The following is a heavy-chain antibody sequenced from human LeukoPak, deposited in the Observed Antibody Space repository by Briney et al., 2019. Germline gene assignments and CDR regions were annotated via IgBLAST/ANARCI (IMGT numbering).Heavy chain of an antibody. J-gene: IGHJ4*02. V-gene: IGHV3-11*01. CDR1: GFTFSDYY. D-gene: IGHD6-19*01. Sequence: RTGGSLRLSCAASGFTFSDYYMSWIRQAPGKGLEWVSYISSSGSTIYYADSVKGRFTISRDNAKNSLYLQMNSLRAEDTAVYYCARDGRSGWNDHDYWGQGTLVIVSS. CDR2: ISSSGSTI. CDR3: ARDGRSGWNDHDY.